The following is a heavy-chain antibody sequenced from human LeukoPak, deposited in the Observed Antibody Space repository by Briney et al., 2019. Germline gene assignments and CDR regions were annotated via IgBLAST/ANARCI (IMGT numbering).Heavy chain of an antibody. D-gene: IGHD4-17*01. V-gene: IGHV3-13*01. J-gene: IGHJ4*02. CDR2: IGTAGET. CDR1: GFTFSSYD. CDR3: ARLSHYGFDY. Sequence: PEGSLRLSCAASGFTFSSYDMHWVRQATGKGLEWVSAIGTAGETYYPGSVKGRFTISRENAKNSLYLQMNSLRAGDTAVYYCARLSHYGFDYWGQGTLVTVSS.